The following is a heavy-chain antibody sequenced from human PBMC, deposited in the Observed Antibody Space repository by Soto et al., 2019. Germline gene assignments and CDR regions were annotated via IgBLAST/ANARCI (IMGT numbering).Heavy chain of an antibody. CDR3: ARYDYYDSGGFDY. CDR1: GGSISSYY. J-gene: IGHJ4*02. Sequence: PSETLSLTCTVSGGSISSYYLSWIRQPPGKGLEWIGYIYYSGSTNYNPSLKSRVTISVDTSKNQFSLKLSSVTAADTAVYYCARYDYYDSGGFDYWGQGTLVTVSS. V-gene: IGHV4-59*01. D-gene: IGHD3-22*01. CDR2: IYYSGST.